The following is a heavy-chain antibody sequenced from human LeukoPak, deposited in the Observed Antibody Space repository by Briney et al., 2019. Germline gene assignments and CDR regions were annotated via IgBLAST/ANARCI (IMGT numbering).Heavy chain of an antibody. D-gene: IGHD3-3*01. V-gene: IGHV1-46*01. J-gene: IGHJ4*02. CDR2: INPSGGST. CDR3: GVRFSEWLDY. CDR1: GYTFTSYY. Sequence: GASVKVSCKASGYTFTSYYMHWVRQAPGQGLEWMGIINPSGGSTSYAQKFQGRVTMTRDTSTSTIYMELSSLRSEDTAVYYCGVRFSEWLDYWGQGTLVTVSS.